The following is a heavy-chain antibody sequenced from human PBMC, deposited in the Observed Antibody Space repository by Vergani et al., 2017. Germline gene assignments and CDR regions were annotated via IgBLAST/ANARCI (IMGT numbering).Heavy chain of an antibody. J-gene: IGHJ4*02. Sequence: EVQLVESGGGLVKPGGSLRLSCATSGFTFSSYTMNWVRQAPGKGLEWVSSISSGSDYISYAESLKGRFTISRDNAKNSLYLQMNSLRVEDTAVYYCVRSXCNITSCYGDRDYWGQGTLVTVSS. CDR1: GFTFSSYT. D-gene: IGHD2/OR15-2a*01. V-gene: IGHV3-21*02. CDR2: ISSGSDYI. CDR3: VRSXCNITSCYGDRDY.